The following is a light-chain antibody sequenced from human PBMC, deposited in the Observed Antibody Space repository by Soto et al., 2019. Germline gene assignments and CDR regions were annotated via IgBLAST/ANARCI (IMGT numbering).Light chain of an antibody. CDR3: QQYNNWPPA. Sequence: EIVMSHSPATLSVSPGESATLSCRASQSVSSNLAWYQQKPGQAPRLLIFGASARATDIPDRFSGSGSGTDYTLTISTLQSEDFAIYFCQQYNNWPPAFGQGTKV. J-gene: IGKJ1*01. CDR2: GAS. CDR1: QSVSSN. V-gene: IGKV3-15*01.